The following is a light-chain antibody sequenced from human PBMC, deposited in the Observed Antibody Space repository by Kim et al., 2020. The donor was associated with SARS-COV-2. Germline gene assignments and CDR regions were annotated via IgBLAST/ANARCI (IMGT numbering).Light chain of an antibody. CDR3: QQRSSWPP. V-gene: IGKV3-11*01. CDR1: ESVSSY. CDR2: DAS. J-gene: IGKJ5*01. Sequence: EIVLTQSPATLSLSPGERATLSCRASESVSSYLAWYQQKPGQAPRLLIYDASNRATDIPARFSGSGSGTDFTLTISSLEPEDFAIYYCQQRSSWPPFGKGTRLVIK.